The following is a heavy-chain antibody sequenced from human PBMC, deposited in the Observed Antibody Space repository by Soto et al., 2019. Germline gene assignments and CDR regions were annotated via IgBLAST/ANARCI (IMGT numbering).Heavy chain of an antibody. CDR1: GGSVSSGSYY. CDR2: IYYSGST. J-gene: IGHJ2*01. D-gene: IGHD1-26*01. Sequence: QVQLQESGPGLVKPSETLSLTCTVSGGSVSSGSYYWSWIRQPPGKGLEWIGYIYYSGSTNYNPSLKIRVTIXXDXSXXQFPLKLSSVTAADTAVYYCARGRSYYARDWYFALWGRGTLVTVSS. CDR3: ARGRSYYARDWYFAL. V-gene: IGHV4-61*01.